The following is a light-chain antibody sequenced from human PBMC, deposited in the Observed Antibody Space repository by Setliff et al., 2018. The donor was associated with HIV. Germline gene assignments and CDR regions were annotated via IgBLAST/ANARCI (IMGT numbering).Light chain of an antibody. CDR3: QVWDSSSDHHV. J-gene: IGLJ1*01. CDR2: DDN. Sequence: SYELTQPPSASVAPGKTARITCGGNNIGSKSVHWYQQKPGQAPVLVVYDDNDRPSGIPERSSGSNSGNAATLTISRVEAGDEADYYCQVWDSSSDHHVFGTGTKVTVL. CDR1: NIGSKS. V-gene: IGLV3-21*03.